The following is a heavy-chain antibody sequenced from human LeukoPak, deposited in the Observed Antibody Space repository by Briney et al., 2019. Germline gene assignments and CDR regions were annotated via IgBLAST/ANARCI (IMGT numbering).Heavy chain of an antibody. CDR2: INPNSGGT. D-gene: IGHD6-6*01. CDR3: ASSLLQQLVLGR. CDR1: GYTFTGYY. Sequence: ASVKLSCKASGYTFTGYYMHWVRQAPGQGLEWMGWINPNSGGTNYAQKFQGRVTMARDTSNSTAYMELNRLRSEDTAVYYCASSLLQQLVLGRWGQGTLVTVSS. J-gene: IGHJ4*02. V-gene: IGHV1-2*02.